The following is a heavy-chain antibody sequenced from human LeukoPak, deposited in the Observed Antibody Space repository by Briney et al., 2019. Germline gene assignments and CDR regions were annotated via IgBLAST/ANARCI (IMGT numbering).Heavy chain of an antibody. CDR3: ARGSDSSPGYYYGLDV. CDR1: SGSFSGYY. J-gene: IGHJ6*02. D-gene: IGHD6-13*01. CDR2: INHSGST. V-gene: IGHV4-34*01. Sequence: SETLSLTCAVYSGSFSGYYWTWIRQPPGKGLEWIGEINHSGSTNYNPSLKSRVTISVDTSKNQFSLKVRSVTAADTAVYSCARGSDSSPGYYYGLDVWGQGTTVTVSS.